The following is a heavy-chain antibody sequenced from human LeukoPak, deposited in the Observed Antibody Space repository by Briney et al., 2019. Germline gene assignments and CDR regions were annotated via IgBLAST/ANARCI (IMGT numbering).Heavy chain of an antibody. CDR3: ARYIVVVTAQYAFDI. J-gene: IGHJ3*02. CDR2: IYYSGCT. D-gene: IGHD2-21*02. CDR1: GGSISSYY. V-gene: IGHV4-59*01. Sequence: MPSETLSLTCTVSGGSISSYYWSWIRQPPGKGLEWIGYIYYSGCTNYNPSLKSRATISVDTSKNQFSLKLSSVTAADTAVYYCARYIVVVTAQYAFDIWGQGTMVTVSS.